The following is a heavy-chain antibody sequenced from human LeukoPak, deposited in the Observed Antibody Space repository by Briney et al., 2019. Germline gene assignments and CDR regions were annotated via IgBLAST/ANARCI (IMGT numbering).Heavy chain of an antibody. Sequence: GGSLRLSCAASGLTVSSNYVSWVRQAPGKGLEWVSIIYSDGSTHYADSVKGRFTISRDNSKNTLFLQTSSLRAEDTAVYYCARSGLYSSGWYLGDYWGQGTLVTVSS. D-gene: IGHD6-19*01. J-gene: IGHJ4*02. CDR3: ARSGLYSSGWYLGDY. V-gene: IGHV3-66*01. CDR2: IYSDGST. CDR1: GLTVSSNY.